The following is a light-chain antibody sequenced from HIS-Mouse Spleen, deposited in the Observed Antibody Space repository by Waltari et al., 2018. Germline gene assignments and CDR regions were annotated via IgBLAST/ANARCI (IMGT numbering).Light chain of an antibody. CDR2: DVS. V-gene: IGLV2-14*03. J-gene: IGLJ2*01. Sequence: QSALTQPASVSGSPGQSITISCTGTSSDVGVYNHVSWYQQHPGKAPKLMICDVSNRPSGVSNRFSGSKSGNTASLTISGLQAEDEADYYCSSYTSSSTLVFGGGTKLTVL. CDR3: SSYTSSSTLV. CDR1: SSDVGVYNH.